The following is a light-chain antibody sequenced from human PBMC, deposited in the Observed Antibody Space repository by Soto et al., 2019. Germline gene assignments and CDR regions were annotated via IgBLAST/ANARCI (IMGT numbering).Light chain of an antibody. CDR1: RGVSSNY. CDR2: AAS. Sequence: EVVLTQSPGTLSVSPGERATLSCRASRGVSSNYLDWYQQKPGQPPRLLIYAASSKATGIPDRFSGGGSSKDFTLTIIRLEPDDVEVYYGHHCDSSPIFRRVTKVES. J-gene: IGKJ4*01. CDR3: HHCDSSPI. V-gene: IGKV3-20*01.